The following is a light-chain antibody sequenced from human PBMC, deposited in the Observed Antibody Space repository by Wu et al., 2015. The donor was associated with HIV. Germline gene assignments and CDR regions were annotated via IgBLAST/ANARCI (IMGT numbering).Light chain of an antibody. CDR2: AAS. J-gene: IGKJ2*03. V-gene: IGKV1-39*01. CDR3: QQYNNWPPEYS. Sequence: DVQMTQSPSSLSASVGDRVTITCRASQNIYTYLNWYQQKPGKSPKVLIYAASTRATGIPARFSGSGSGTEFTLTISSLRSEDFAVYYCQQYNNWPPEYSFGRGPSWRSN. CDR1: QNIYTY.